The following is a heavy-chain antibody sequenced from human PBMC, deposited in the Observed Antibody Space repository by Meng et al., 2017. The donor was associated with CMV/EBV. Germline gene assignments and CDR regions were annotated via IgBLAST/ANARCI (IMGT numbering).Heavy chain of an antibody. D-gene: IGHD3-3*01. J-gene: IGHJ6*02. CDR2: ISSSSSYI. CDR1: GFTFSSYS. CDR3: ARVLRFLEWLEGLGMDV. V-gene: IGHV3-21*01. Sequence: GGSLRLSCAASGFTFSSYSMNWVRQAPGKGLEWVSSISSSSSYIYYADSVKGRFTISRDNAKNSLYLQMNSLRAEDTAVYYCARVLRFLEWLEGLGMDVWGQGTTVTVSS.